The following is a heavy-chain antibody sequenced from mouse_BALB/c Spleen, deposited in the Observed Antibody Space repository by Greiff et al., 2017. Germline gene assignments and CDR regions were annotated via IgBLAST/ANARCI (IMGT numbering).Heavy chain of an antibody. CDR3: ARDLGLTGFAY. V-gene: IGHV1-14*01. J-gene: IGHJ3*01. CDR1: GYTFTSYV. D-gene: IGHD4-1*01. Sequence: VQLQQSGPELVKPGASVKMSCKASGYTFTSYVMHWVKQKPGQGLEWIGYINPYNDGTKYNEKFKGKATLTSDKSSSTAYMELSSLTSEDSAVYYCARDLGLTGFAYWGQGTLVTVSA. CDR2: INPYNDGT.